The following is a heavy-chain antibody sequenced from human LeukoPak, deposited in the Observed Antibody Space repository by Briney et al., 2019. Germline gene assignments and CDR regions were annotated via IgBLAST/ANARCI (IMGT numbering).Heavy chain of an antibody. CDR1: GYTFTGYY. CDR3: ARTHLWLSGDAFDI. V-gene: IGHV1-18*04. CDR2: ISAYNGNT. Sequence: ASVKVSCKASGYTFTGYYMHWARQAPGQGLEWMGWISAYNGNTNYAQKFQGRVTMTTDTSTSTAYMELRSLRSDDTAVYYCARTHLWLSGDAFDIWGQGTMVTVSS. J-gene: IGHJ3*02. D-gene: IGHD5-18*01.